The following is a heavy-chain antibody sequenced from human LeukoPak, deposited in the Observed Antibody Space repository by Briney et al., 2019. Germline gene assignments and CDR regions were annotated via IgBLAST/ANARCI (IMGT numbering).Heavy chain of an antibody. V-gene: IGHV4-61*02. J-gene: IGHJ4*02. CDR2: IYTSGST. CDR1: GGSISSGSYY. CDR3: ARDPQWLDGNDY. Sequence: PSETLSLTXTVSGGSISSGSYYWSWIRQPAGKGLEWIGRIYTSGSTNYNPSLKSRVTISVDTPKNQFSLKLSSVTAADTAVYYCARDPQWLDGNDYWGQGTLVTVSS. D-gene: IGHD6-19*01.